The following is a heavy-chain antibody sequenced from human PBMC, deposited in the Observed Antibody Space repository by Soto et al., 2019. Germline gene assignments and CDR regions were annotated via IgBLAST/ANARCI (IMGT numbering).Heavy chain of an antibody. CDR2: IWYDGSNK. J-gene: IGHJ6*03. CDR1: GFTFSSYG. CDR3: ARGGDCSGGSCYSLGYYYNYMDV. D-gene: IGHD2-15*01. V-gene: IGHV3-33*01. Sequence: GGSLRLSCAASGFTFSSYGMHWVRQAPGKGLEWVAVIWYDGSNKYYADSVKGRFTISRDNSKNTLYLQMNSLRAEDTAVYYCARGGDCSGGSCYSLGYYYNYMDVWGKGTTVTVSS.